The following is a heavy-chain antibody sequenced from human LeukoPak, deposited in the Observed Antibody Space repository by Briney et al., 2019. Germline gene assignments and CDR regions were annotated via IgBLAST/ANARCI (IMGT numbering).Heavy chain of an antibody. D-gene: IGHD3-10*02. CDR2: ITWNSATI. CDR3: ARGHPCSLDS. J-gene: IGHJ4*02. CDR1: GYIFHDFV. V-gene: IGHV3-9*01. Sequence: GGSLRLSCAASGYIFHDFVMHWVRHRPGKGLEWVAGITWNSATIGYAGSVRGRFTISRDNAKKSVHLQMNSLTTDDTALYYCARGHPCSLDSWGPGTPVTVSS.